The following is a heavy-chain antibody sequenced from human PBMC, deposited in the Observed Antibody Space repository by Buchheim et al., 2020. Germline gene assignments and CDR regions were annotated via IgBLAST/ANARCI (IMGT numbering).Heavy chain of an antibody. CDR2: ISSSSRTT. D-gene: IGHD6-13*01. CDR3: AREGTAIDKFDY. V-gene: IGHV3-48*02. J-gene: IGHJ4*02. CDR1: GFTFSSYS. Sequence: EVHLVESGGGLVQPGGSLRLSCAASGFTFSSYSMNWVRQAPGKGLEWVSYISSSSRTTYYADSVKGRFTISRDNAKTSLYHQMNSLRDEDTAIYYCAREGTAIDKFDYWGQGTL.